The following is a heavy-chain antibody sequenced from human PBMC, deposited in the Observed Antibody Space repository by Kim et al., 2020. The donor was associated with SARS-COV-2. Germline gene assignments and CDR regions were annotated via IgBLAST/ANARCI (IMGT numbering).Heavy chain of an antibody. CDR2: IYYTGDT. CDR3: ARLEYSSSSRLFDP. J-gene: IGHJ5*02. CDR1: GCSVSSSNYY. D-gene: IGHD6-6*01. V-gene: IGHV4-39*02. Sequence: SETLSLTCTVSGCSVSSSNYYWGWIRQPPGKGLEWIGNIYYTGDTYYNPSLKSRVTISVDTSKNHFSLKLSSLTAADTAVYYCARLEYSSSSRLFDPWGQGTLVTVSS.